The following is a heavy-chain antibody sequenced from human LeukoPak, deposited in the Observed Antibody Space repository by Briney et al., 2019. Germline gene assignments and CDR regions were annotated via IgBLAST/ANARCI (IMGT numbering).Heavy chain of an antibody. V-gene: IGHV4-61*02. J-gene: IGHJ4*02. CDR3: AREREDFWSGFNFDY. CDR2: IYTSGST. D-gene: IGHD3-3*01. Sequence: SQTLSLTCTVSGGSISSGSYYWSWIRQPAGKGLEWIGRIYTSGSTNYNPSLKSRVTISVDTSKNQFSLQLSSVTAADTAVYYCAREREDFWSGFNFDYWGQGTLVSVSS. CDR1: GGSISSGSYY.